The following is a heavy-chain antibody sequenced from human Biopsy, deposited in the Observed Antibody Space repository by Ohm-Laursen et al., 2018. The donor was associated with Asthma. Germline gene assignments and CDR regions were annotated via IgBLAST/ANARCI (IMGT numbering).Heavy chain of an antibody. D-gene: IGHD3-3*01. CDR1: GFTFSSYG. Sequence: SLRLSCTASGFTFSSYGMHWVRQAPGKGLEWVAVIWYDGSNKYYADSVKGRFTISRDNSKNTLYLQMNSLRAEDTAVYYCARSIYDFWSGYYGMDVWGQGATVTVSS. CDR2: IWYDGSNK. J-gene: IGHJ6*02. V-gene: IGHV3-33*01. CDR3: ARSIYDFWSGYYGMDV.